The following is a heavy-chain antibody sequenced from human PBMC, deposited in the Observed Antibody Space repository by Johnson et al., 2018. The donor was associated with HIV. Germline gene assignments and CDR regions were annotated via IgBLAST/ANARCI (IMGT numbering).Heavy chain of an antibody. CDR2: IYSGGGT. CDR3: ARTRQGAFEI. CDR1: GFTVSSNY. J-gene: IGHJ3*02. Sequence: VQLVESGGGLVQPGGSLRLSCAASGFTVSSNYMSWVRQAPGKGLEWVSVIYSGGGTYYEDSVKGRFTISRDNSKNTLYLQMNSLRPQATAVYYCARTRQGAFEIWGQGTMVTVSS. V-gene: IGHV3-66*02.